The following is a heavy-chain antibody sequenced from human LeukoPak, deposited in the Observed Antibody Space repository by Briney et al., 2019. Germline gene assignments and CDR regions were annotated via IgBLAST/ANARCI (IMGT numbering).Heavy chain of an antibody. CDR1: GGTFSSYA. J-gene: IGHJ3*02. CDR2: IIPIFGTA. Sequence: SVKVSCKASGGTFSSYAISWVRQAPGQGLEWMGGIIPIFGTANYAQKFQGRVTITADESTSTAYMELSSLRSEDTAVYYCARSSHYDILTGYSEEDAFDIWGQGTMVTVSS. D-gene: IGHD3-9*01. CDR3: ARSSHYDILTGYSEEDAFDI. V-gene: IGHV1-69*13.